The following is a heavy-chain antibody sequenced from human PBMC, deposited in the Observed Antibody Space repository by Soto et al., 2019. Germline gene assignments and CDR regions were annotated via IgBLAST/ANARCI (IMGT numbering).Heavy chain of an antibody. CDR2: ISSSSSTI. J-gene: IGHJ4*02. CDR1: GFTFSIYS. CDR3: ASQNFCTSSSCLN. Sequence: PGGSLRLSCVASGFTFSIYSMNWVRQAPGKGLEWVSYISSSSSTIYYADSVKGRFTISRDNAKNSLYLQMNSLRAEDTAVYYCASQNFCTSSSCLNWGQGTLVTVS. V-gene: IGHV3-48*01. D-gene: IGHD2-2*01.